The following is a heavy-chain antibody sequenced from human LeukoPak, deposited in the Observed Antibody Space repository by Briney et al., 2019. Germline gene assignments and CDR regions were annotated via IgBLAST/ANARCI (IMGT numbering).Heavy chain of an antibody. Sequence: PGGSLRLSCSASGFIFNNYWMTWVRQAPGKGLEWVANIKQDGGEKYYVDSVKGRFTISRDNAKKSLYLQMNSLRAEDTAVYFCARDMIILQSWGQGTLVTVSS. V-gene: IGHV3-7*04. CDR1: GFIFNNYW. CDR2: IKQDGGEK. J-gene: IGHJ5*02. CDR3: ARDMIILQS. D-gene: IGHD3-16*01.